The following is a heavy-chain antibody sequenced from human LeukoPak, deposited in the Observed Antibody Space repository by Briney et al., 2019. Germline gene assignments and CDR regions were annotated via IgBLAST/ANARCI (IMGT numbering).Heavy chain of an antibody. CDR3: AKDRTSGSYRYFDY. CDR1: GFTFSSYA. J-gene: IGHJ4*02. CDR2: ISGSGGST. V-gene: IGHV3-23*01. D-gene: IGHD1-26*01. Sequence: GRSLRLSCAASGFTFSSYAMHWVRQAPGKGLEWASAISGSGGSTYYADSVKGRFTISRDNSKNTLYLQMNSLRAEDTAVYYCAKDRTSGSYRYFDYWGQGTLVTVSS.